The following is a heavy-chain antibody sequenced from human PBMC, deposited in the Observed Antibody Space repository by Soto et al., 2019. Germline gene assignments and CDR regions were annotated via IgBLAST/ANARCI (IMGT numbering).Heavy chain of an antibody. D-gene: IGHD2-2*01. V-gene: IGHV1-69*02. Sequence: QVQLVQSGAEVKKPGSLVKVSCKASGGTFSSYTISWVRQAPGQGLEWMGRIIPILGIANYAQKFQGRVTITADKSTSTAYMELSSLRSEDTAVYYCARDVVPAAPGYYFDYWGQGTLVTVSS. J-gene: IGHJ4*02. CDR2: IIPILGIA. CDR3: ARDVVPAAPGYYFDY. CDR1: GGTFSSYT.